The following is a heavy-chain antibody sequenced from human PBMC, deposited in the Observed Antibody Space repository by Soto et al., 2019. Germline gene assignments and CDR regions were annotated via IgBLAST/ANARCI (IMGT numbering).Heavy chain of an antibody. CDR1: GFTFSSYA. J-gene: IGHJ4*02. CDR3: ARGYFDY. V-gene: IGHV3-30-3*01. Sequence: QVQLVESGGGVVQPGRSLRLSCAASGFTFSSYAMHWVRQAPGKGLEWVAVISYDGSNKYYADSVKGRFTISRDNSKNTLYLQMNSLRAEDTALYYCARGYFDYWGQGTLVTVSS. CDR2: ISYDGSNK.